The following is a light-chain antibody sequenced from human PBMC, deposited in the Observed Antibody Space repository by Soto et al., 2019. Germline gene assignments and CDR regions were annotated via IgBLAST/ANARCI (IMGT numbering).Light chain of an antibody. CDR1: QSVLYSSNNKNY. V-gene: IGKV4-1*01. CDR2: WAS. CDR3: QQYYSTPRT. Sequence: DIVMTQSPDSLAVSLGERATINCKSSQSVLYSSNNKNYLAWYQQKPGQPPKLLIYWASTRESGVPARFSGSWYGTAFTLTISNLQAEDVAVYYCQQYYSTPRTFGQGTKGEIK. J-gene: IGKJ1*01.